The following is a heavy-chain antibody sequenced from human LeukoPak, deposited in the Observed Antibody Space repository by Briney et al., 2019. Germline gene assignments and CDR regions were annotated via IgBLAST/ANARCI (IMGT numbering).Heavy chain of an antibody. CDR2: IYSGGST. V-gene: IGHV3-53*01. CDR3: ARAYGLGAFDI. D-gene: IGHD2-8*01. J-gene: IGHJ3*02. CDR1: GFTVSSNY. Sequence: GGSLRLSCAASGFTVSSNYMSWVRQAPGKGLEWASVIYSGGSTYYADSVKGRFTISRDNSKNTLYLQMNSLRAEDTAVYYCARAYGLGAFDIWGQGTMVTVSS.